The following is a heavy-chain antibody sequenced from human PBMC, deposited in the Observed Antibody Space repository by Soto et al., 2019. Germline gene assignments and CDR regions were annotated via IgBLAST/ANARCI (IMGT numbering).Heavy chain of an antibody. CDR3: ARADYYDGSGFYYDC. CDR1: GYIFTNHY. Sequence: QVQLVQSGAEVKKPGASVKVSCKASGYIFTNHYIHWVRQAPGQGLEWMGIINPSGGSTNYLQKFQGRITMTRDTSTSTVYMELSSLRSEDTAVYFCARADYYDGSGFYYDCWGQGSLVTVSS. CDR2: INPSGGST. V-gene: IGHV1-46*01. D-gene: IGHD3-22*01. J-gene: IGHJ4*02.